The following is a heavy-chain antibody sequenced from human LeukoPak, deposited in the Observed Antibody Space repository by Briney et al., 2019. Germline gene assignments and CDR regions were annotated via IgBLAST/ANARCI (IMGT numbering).Heavy chain of an antibody. CDR1: GYTFTGYY. CDR2: INPNSGGT. CDR3: ASPGGATTFYGMDV. V-gene: IGHV1-2*02. J-gene: IGHJ6*02. D-gene: IGHD1-26*01. Sequence: ASVKVSCKASGYTFTGYYMHWVRPAPGQGLEWMGWINPNSGGTNYAQKFQGRVTMTRDTSISTAYMELSRLRSEDTAVYYCASPGGATTFYGMDVWGQGTTVTVSS.